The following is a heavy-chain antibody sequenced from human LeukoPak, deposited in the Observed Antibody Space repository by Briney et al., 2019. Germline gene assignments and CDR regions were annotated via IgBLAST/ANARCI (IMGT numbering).Heavy chain of an antibody. V-gene: IGHV3-30-3*01. J-gene: IGHJ3*02. CDR2: IASDGSHT. D-gene: IGHD2-21*01. CDR3: ARERQDTILHSGAFDI. CDR1: GFTFSTYF. Sequence: GRSLRLSCAASGFTFSTYFMHWFRQAPGKGLDWVADIASDGSHTFYVESVKGRFTISRDNSKNTLYLQMNSLRAEDTAVYFCARERQDTILHSGAFDIWGQGTMVTVSS.